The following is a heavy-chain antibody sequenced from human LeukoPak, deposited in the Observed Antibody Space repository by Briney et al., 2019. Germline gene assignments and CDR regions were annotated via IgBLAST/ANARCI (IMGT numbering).Heavy chain of an antibody. CDR1: GYSFTSYW. Sequence: KSGESLKISCQGSGYSFTSYWISWVRQMPGKGLEWMGGIDPSDSYTNYSPSFQGHVTFSADKSISTAYLQWSSLKASDTAMYYCARGYGVNQGAFDIWGQGTMVTVYS. D-gene: IGHD4-17*01. V-gene: IGHV5-10-1*01. CDR3: ARGYGVNQGAFDI. CDR2: IDPSDSYT. J-gene: IGHJ3*02.